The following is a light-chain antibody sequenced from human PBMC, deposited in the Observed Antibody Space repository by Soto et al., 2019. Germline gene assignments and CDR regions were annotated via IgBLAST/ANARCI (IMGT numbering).Light chain of an antibody. Sequence: DIQMTQSPSTLSASVGDRVTITCRASQNIDIWLSWYQVRPGRAPRLLVYDASNLKSGVPSRFSGSGSGTEFTLTISSLQPDDFASYYCQQHKSYPVTFGGGTKVDIK. J-gene: IGKJ4*01. CDR1: QNIDIW. CDR3: QQHKSYPVT. V-gene: IGKV1-5*01. CDR2: DAS.